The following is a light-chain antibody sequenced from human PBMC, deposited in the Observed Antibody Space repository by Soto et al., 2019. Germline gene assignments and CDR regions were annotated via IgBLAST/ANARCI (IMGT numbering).Light chain of an antibody. V-gene: IGKV3-11*01. J-gene: IGKJ4*01. CDR2: DAS. CDR3: QQRSNWLLT. CDR1: QSVSSY. Sequence: EIVLTQSPATLSLSPGERATLSCRASQSVSSYLAWYQQKPGQAPRLLIYDASNRATGIPARFSGSGSGTDFTLPINSLEPEEFAVYYCQQRSNWLLTFGGGTKVEIK.